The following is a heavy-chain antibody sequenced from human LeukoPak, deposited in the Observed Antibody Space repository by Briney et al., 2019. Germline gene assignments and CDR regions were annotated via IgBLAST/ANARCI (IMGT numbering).Heavy chain of an antibody. Sequence: TGGSLRLSCAASGFTFSNYWMHWVRQAPGKGLVWVSRINTDGRSTDYADSVKGRFTISRDNAKNTLYLQMNSLRAEDTAVYYCARDRSYGMDVWGQGTTVTVSS. CDR1: GFTFSNYW. CDR3: ARDRSYGMDV. J-gene: IGHJ6*02. CDR2: INTDGRST. V-gene: IGHV3-74*01.